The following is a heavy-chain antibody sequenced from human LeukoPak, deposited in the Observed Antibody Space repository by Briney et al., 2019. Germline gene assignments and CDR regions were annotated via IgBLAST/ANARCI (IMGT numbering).Heavy chain of an antibody. Sequence: GGSLRLSCAASGFTFSSYAMSWVRQAPGKGLEWVSAISGSGGSTYYADSVRGRFTISRDTSGNTLYPQMNNLRAGDTAIYYCAKDHPSSGWPAFESWGQGTLVTVSS. D-gene: IGHD6-25*01. V-gene: IGHV3-23*01. CDR1: GFTFSSYA. J-gene: IGHJ4*02. CDR3: AKDHPSSGWPAFES. CDR2: ISGSGGST.